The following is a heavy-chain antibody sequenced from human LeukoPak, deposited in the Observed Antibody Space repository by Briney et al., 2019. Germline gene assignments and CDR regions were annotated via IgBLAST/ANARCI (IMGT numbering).Heavy chain of an antibody. Sequence: TGGSLRLSCAASGFTFSSYWMDWVRHAPGKGVVWVSRINSDGSSTSYADSVKGRFTISRDNAKNTLYLQMNSLRAEDTAVYYCARGLRYSSHYFDYWGQGTLVTVSS. CDR1: GFTFSSYW. CDR3: ARGLRYSSHYFDY. D-gene: IGHD5-18*01. J-gene: IGHJ4*02. V-gene: IGHV3-74*01. CDR2: INSDGSST.